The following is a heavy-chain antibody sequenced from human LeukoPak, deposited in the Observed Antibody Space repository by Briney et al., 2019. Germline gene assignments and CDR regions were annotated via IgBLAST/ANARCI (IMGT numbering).Heavy chain of an antibody. CDR1: GGSTTSYY. CDR3: ARDLGGPYYFDY. CDR2: IYYSGST. D-gene: IGHD1-26*01. Sequence: SETLSLTCTVSGGSTTSYYWSWIRQPPGKGLEWIGYIYYSGSTYYNPSLKSRVTISVDTSKNQFSLKLSSVTAADTAVYYCARDLGGPYYFDYWGQGTLVTVSS. V-gene: IGHV4-59*12. J-gene: IGHJ4*02.